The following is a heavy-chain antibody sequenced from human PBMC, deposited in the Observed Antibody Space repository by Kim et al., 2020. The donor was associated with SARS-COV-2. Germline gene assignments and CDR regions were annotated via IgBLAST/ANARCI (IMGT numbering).Heavy chain of an antibody. Sequence: SVKVSCKASGGSFRNYAISWVRQAPGQGLEWMGGIIPSYGRANYAQNFEDRVTITADISTNTAYMELSSLRPEDTALYYCARSSYVLVWYGERWGQGTRVTVSS. V-gene: IGHV1-69*06. D-gene: IGHD3-10*01. J-gene: IGHJ4*02. CDR3: ARSSYVLVWYGER. CDR1: GGSFRNYA. CDR2: IIPSYGRA.